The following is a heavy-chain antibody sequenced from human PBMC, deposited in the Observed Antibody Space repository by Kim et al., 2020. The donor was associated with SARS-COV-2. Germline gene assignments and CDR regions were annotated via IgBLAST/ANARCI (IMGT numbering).Heavy chain of an antibody. CDR1: GFTFSNIW. Sequence: GGSLRLSCAASGFTFSNIWMAWVRQAPGKGLEWVANINEDGSGTYYVDSVKGRFTISRDNAKKSLFLQMNSLRAEDTAVYYCATTSAAPGNDWGQGTLVT. CDR3: ATTSAAPGND. J-gene: IGHJ4*02. CDR2: INEDGSGT. V-gene: IGHV3-7*01.